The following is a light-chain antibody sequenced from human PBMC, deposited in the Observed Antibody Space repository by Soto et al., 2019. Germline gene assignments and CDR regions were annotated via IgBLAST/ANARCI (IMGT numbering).Light chain of an antibody. CDR1: QVISNY. J-gene: IGKJ4*01. CDR2: AAS. V-gene: IGKV1-27*01. CDR3: QKYDSGPLS. Sequence: DMQMTQSPSSLSASVGDRVAITCRASQVISNYLAWYQQRPGKVPKLLIYAASTLQSGVPSRFSGSGSGTDFTLTISSLRPEDVATYYCQKYDSGPLSFGGGTKVEIK.